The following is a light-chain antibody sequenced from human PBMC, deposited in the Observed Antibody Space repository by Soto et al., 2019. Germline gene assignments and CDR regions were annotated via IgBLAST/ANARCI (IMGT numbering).Light chain of an antibody. J-gene: IGKJ5*01. Sequence: DIQMTQSPSAMSASVGDRFTITCRASQGINNHLVWFQQRPGEVPKRLIFGTYNLQSGVPSRFSGSGSGTEFTLTISGLQPEDFAIYYCLQHNSYPITLGQGTRLEIK. CDR1: QGINNH. CDR2: GTY. CDR3: LQHNSYPIT. V-gene: IGKV1-17*03.